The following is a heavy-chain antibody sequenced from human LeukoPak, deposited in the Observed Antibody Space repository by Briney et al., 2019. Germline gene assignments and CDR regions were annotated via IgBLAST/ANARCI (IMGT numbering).Heavy chain of an antibody. CDR2: IYYSGIT. D-gene: IGHD5-18*01. CDR3: ARGVHDTALVFDY. Sequence: PSETLSLTCTVSGASISSHYWSWIRQPPGKGLEWIWYIYYSGITKYNPFHKSRVSISVDTSKNQFSLKLTSVTAADTAVYYCARGVHDTALVFDYWGQGTLATVSS. CDR1: GASISSHY. V-gene: IGHV4-59*11. J-gene: IGHJ4*02.